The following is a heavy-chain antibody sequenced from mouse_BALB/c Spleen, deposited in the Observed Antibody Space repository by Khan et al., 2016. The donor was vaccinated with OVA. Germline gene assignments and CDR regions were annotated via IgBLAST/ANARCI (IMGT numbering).Heavy chain of an antibody. Sequence: QIQLVQSGAELARPGASVKMSCKASGYTFTSYTIHWIKLRPGQGLEWIGYINPSNGYTNYNQKFKDKATLTADKSSTTAYMQLSSLTSDDSAVYNCVTDGAYYGNDGWFAYWDQGTLVNVYA. CDR1: GYTFTSYT. J-gene: IGHJ3*01. CDR3: VTDGAYYGNDGWFAY. V-gene: IGHV1-4*01. D-gene: IGHD2-14*01. CDR2: INPSNGYT.